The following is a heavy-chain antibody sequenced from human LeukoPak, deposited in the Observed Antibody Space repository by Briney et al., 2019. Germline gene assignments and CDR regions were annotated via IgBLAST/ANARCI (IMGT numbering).Heavy chain of an antibody. CDR1: GFTFSSYN. D-gene: IGHD1-26*01. J-gene: IGHJ4*02. CDR3: ARYSGTYRDY. CDR2: ISSSSTYM. Sequence: PGGSLRLSCAASGFTFSSYNMNWVRQAPGRGLEWVSSISSSSTYMFYADSVKGRFTISRDIAKNSLYLRMDSLRAEDTAVYYCARYSGTYRDYWGQGTLVTVSS. V-gene: IGHV3-21*01.